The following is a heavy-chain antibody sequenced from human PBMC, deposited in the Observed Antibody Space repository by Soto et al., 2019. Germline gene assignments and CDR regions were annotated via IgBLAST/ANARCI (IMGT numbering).Heavy chain of an antibody. CDR3: AKTNPPGYGDLYYFDY. J-gene: IGHJ4*02. Sequence: QVQLVESGGGVVQPGRSLRLSCAASGFTFSSYGMHWVRQAPGKGLEWVAVISYDGSNKYYADSVKGRFTISRDNSKNTLYLQMNSLRAEDTAVYYCAKTNPPGYGDLYYFDYWGQGTLVTVSS. D-gene: IGHD4-17*01. V-gene: IGHV3-30*18. CDR2: ISYDGSNK. CDR1: GFTFSSYG.